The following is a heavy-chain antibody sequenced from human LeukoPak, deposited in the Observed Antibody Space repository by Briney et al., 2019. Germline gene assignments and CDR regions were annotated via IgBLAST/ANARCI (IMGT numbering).Heavy chain of an antibody. CDR2: IRSDGTVK. CDR3: ARQGPSMYDWGSDDAFDI. CDR1: GFTFSRFG. V-gene: IGHV3-30*02. J-gene: IGHJ3*02. Sequence: GGSLRLSCVASGFTFSRFGIHWVRQAPTKGLQWVAFIRSDGTVKFYADFVKGRLTLSRDNSKNTLFLQMHSLTPEDTALYYCARQGPSMYDWGSDDAFDIWGQGTMVTVSS. D-gene: IGHD1-20*01.